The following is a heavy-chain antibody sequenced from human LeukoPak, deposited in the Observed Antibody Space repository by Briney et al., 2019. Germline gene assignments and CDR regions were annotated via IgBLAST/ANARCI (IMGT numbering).Heavy chain of an antibody. CDR1: GFTFSSYA. CDR3: VKITSVTGGDC. V-gene: IGHV3-64*01. CDR2: ISGNGGST. D-gene: IGHD1-1*01. J-gene: IGHJ4*02. Sequence: PGGSLRLSCAASGFTFSSYAMHWVRQAPGKGLQYVSTISGNGGSTYYANSVKGRLTISRDNSKNTLYLQMGSLRAEDMAVYYCVKITSVTGGDCWGQGTRLTVSS.